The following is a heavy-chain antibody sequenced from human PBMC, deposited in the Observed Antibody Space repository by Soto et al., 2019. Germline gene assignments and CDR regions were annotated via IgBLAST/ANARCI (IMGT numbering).Heavy chain of an antibody. J-gene: IGHJ6*02. CDR2: INHSGST. Sequence: SETLSLTCAVYGGSFSGYYWSWIRQPPGKGLEWIGEINHSGSTNYNPSLKSRVTISVDTSKNQFSLKLSSVTAADTAVYYCAREGELPYYYYGMDVWGQGTTVTVSS. CDR3: AREGELPYYYYGMDV. D-gene: IGHD1-7*01. CDR1: GGSFSGYY. V-gene: IGHV4-34*01.